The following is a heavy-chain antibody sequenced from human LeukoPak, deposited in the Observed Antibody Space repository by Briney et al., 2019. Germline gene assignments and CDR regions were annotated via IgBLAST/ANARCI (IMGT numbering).Heavy chain of an antibody. V-gene: IGHV4-39*06. Sequence: ETLSLTCTVSGGSISSSSYYWGWIRQPPGKGLEWIGSIYYSGSTYYNPSLKSRVTISVDTSKNQFTLKLSSVTAADTAVYYCASSGVMTTVTTFDYWGQGTLVTVSS. D-gene: IGHD4-17*01. CDR1: GGSISSSSYY. CDR3: ASSGVMTTVTTFDY. CDR2: IYYSGST. J-gene: IGHJ4*02.